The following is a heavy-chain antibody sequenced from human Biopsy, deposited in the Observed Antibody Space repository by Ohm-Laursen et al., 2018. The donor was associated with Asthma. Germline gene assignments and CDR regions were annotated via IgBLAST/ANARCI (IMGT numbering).Heavy chain of an antibody. CDR1: GFTFSTYA. V-gene: IGHV3-30-3*01. Sequence: SLRLSCSASGFTFSTYAMHWVRQAPGKGLEWVAVISYDGSNKYYADSVKGRFTISRDNSKNTLYLQMNSLRGDDTAVYYCARGGYYGDRRHHNGLDVWGQGTTVTVSS. CDR2: ISYDGSNK. D-gene: IGHD4-17*01. J-gene: IGHJ6*02. CDR3: ARGGYYGDRRHHNGLDV.